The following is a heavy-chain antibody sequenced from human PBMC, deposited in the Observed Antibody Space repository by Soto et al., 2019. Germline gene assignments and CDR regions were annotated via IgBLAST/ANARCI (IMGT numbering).Heavy chain of an antibody. CDR3: ARSTPVNTPFFGY. V-gene: IGHV1-2*04. Sequence: QVQLVQSGAEVKKPGTSVKVSCKASGYTFTGYYMHWVRQAPGQGLEWMGWINPNSGGTNYAQKFQGWVTMTRDTSVSPAYRELSRLRSDDTAVYYCARSTPVNTPFFGYWGQGTLVTVSS. CDR2: INPNSGGT. J-gene: IGHJ4*02. CDR1: GYTFTGYY. D-gene: IGHD4-17*01.